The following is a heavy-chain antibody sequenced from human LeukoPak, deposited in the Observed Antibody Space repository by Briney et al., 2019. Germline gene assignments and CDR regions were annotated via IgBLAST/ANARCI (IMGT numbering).Heavy chain of an antibody. V-gene: IGHV3-30*02. J-gene: IGHJ6*03. CDR3: AKNVPAAIGYYYYYMDV. D-gene: IGHD2-2*01. Sequence: GGSLRLSCAASGFTFSSYGMHWVRQAPGKGLEGVAFIRYDGSNKYYADSVKGRFTISRDNSKNTLYLQMNSLRAEDTAVYYCAKNVPAAIGYYYYYMDVWGKGTTVTVSS. CDR1: GFTFSSYG. CDR2: IRYDGSNK.